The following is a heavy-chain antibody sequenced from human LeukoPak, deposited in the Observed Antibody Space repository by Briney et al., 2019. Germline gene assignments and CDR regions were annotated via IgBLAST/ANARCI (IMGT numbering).Heavy chain of an antibody. CDR3: AKARIAAAGSDY. CDR1: GFTFNSNG. J-gene: IGHJ4*02. Sequence: SGGSLRLSCAASGFTFNSNGMHWVRQALGKGLEWVAFIRYDGNTKYYADSVKGRFTISRDNSKNTLYLQMNSLRAEDTAVYYCAKARIAAAGSDYWGQGTLVTVSS. CDR2: IRYDGNTK. V-gene: IGHV3-30*02. D-gene: IGHD6-13*01.